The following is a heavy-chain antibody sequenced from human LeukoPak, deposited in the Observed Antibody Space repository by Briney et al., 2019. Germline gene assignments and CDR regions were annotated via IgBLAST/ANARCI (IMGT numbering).Heavy chain of an antibody. V-gene: IGHV4-38-2*01. J-gene: IGHJ4*02. Sequence: SETLSLTCAVSGYSISSGYYWGWIRQPPGKGLEWIGIIYHSGSTYYNPSLKSRVTISVDTSKNQFSLKLSSVTAADTAVYYCARVASSGWYGQLDYWGQGTLVTVSS. CDR3: ARVASSGWYGQLDY. CDR2: IYHSGST. CDR1: GYSISSGYY. D-gene: IGHD6-19*01.